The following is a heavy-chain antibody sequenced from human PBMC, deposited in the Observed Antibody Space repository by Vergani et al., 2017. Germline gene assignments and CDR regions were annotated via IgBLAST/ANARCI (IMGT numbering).Heavy chain of an antibody. CDR2: ISWDGGST. Sequence: EVQLLESGGGLVQPGGSLRLSCAASGFTFDDYTMHWVRQAPGKGLEWVSLISWDGGSTYYADSVKGRFTISRDNSKNSLYLQMNSLRTEDTALYYCAKDVSGSYDFWSGYYGSAFDIWGQGTMVTVSS. V-gene: IGHV3-43*01. D-gene: IGHD3-3*01. CDR3: AKDVSGSYDFWSGYYGSAFDI. CDR1: GFTFDDYT. J-gene: IGHJ3*02.